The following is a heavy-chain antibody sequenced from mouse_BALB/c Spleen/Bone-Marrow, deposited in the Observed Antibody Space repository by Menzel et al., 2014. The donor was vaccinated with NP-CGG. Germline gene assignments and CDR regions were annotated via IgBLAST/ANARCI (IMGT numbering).Heavy chain of an antibody. J-gene: IGHJ2*01. CDR2: INPSNGRT. CDR3: ARWGFDY. V-gene: IGHV1S81*02. CDR1: GYTFTSYW. Sequence: QVHVKQSGAELVKPGASVKLSCKASGYTFTSYWMHWVKQRPGQGLEWIGEINPSNGRTNYNEKFKSKATLTVDKSSSTAYMQLSSLTSEGSAVYYCARWGFDYWGQGTTLTVSS.